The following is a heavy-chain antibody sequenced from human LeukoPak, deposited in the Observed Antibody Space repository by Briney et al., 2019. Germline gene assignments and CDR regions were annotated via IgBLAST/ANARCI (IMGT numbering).Heavy chain of an antibody. CDR1: GYMFMTYG. CDR2: ISIKNGDT. D-gene: IGHD6-19*01. CDR3: ARDSPRRSGWGIDY. V-gene: IGHV1-18*01. Sequence: ASVKVSCKASGYMFMTYGISWVRQAPGQGLEWMGWISIKNGDTNYAKKFRGRVTMTTDTSTSTAYMELRSLRSDDTAVYYCARDSPRRSGWGIDYWGQGTLVTVSS. J-gene: IGHJ4*02.